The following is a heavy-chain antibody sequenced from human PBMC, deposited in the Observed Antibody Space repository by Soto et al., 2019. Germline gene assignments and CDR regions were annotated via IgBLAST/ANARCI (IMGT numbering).Heavy chain of an antibody. V-gene: IGHV3-21*01. Sequence: EVQLVESGGGLVKPGGSLRLSCAASGFTFSGHTINWVRQAPGKGLEWVSSVSSSSSYIYYADSVKGRFTVSRDNAEKSLYLQMNSLRAEDTAMDYCARCMGFDGSGYAFFDSWGQGTLVTVSS. D-gene: IGHD3-10*01. CDR3: ARCMGFDGSGYAFFDS. CDR2: VSSSSSYI. J-gene: IGHJ4*02. CDR1: GFTFSGHT.